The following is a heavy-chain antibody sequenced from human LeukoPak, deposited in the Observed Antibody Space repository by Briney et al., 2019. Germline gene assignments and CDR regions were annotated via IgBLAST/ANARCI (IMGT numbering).Heavy chain of an antibody. V-gene: IGHV4-38-2*02. D-gene: IGHD4-17*01. Sequence: KPSETLSLTCTVFGSSINSVYSWGWIRQPPGKGLEWIGSIYHSGSTYFNPSLKSRVTMFADTSKTQFSLRLSSVTAGDTATYYCAKHDASGDYADCWGQGTLVTVFS. CDR3: AKHDASGDYADC. CDR1: GSSINSVYS. CDR2: IYHSGST. J-gene: IGHJ1*01.